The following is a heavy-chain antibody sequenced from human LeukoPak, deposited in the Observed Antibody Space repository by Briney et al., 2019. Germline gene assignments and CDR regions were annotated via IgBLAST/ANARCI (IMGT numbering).Heavy chain of an antibody. V-gene: IGHV1-46*03. D-gene: IGHD3-9*01. CDR1: GYTFTSYY. Sequence: GASVKVSCKASGYTFTSYYMHWVRQAPGQGLEWMGMIYPSGGSTSYAQKFQGRVTMTRDTSTSTVYMEMSSLRSEDTAVYYCTRFYDISNSWFDPWGQGTLVTVSS. CDR3: TRFYDISNSWFDP. J-gene: IGHJ5*02. CDR2: IYPSGGST.